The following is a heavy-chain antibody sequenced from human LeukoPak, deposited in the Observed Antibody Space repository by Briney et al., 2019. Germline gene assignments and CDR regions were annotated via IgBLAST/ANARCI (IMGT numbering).Heavy chain of an antibody. CDR2: ISSSNSYI. D-gene: IGHD6-19*01. V-gene: IGHV3-21*01. J-gene: IGHJ4*02. CDR1: GFTFSSYS. CDR3: ARDQGLLVVAGRFGY. Sequence: PGGSLRLSCAASGFTFSSYSMNWVRQAPGKGLEWVSSISSSNSYIYNADSVKGRFPISRDNAKNSLYLQMNSLRAEDTAVYYCARDQGLLVVAGRFGYWGQGTLVTVSS.